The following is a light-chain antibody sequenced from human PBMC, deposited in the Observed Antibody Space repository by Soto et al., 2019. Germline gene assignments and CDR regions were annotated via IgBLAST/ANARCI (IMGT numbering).Light chain of an antibody. Sequence: DIQMTQSPSTLSASVGDRVTITCRASQSISSWLAWYQQKPGKAPKLLIYKASTLETGVPSRFSGSGSGTQFTLTISSLQPDDFATYYCQQYNTDSLFTFGPGTKVDNK. J-gene: IGKJ3*01. V-gene: IGKV1-5*03. CDR2: KAS. CDR3: QQYNTDSLFT. CDR1: QSISSW.